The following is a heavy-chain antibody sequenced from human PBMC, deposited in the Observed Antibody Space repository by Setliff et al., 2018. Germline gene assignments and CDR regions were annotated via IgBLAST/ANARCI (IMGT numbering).Heavy chain of an antibody. V-gene: IGHV4-39*01. D-gene: IGHD3-10*01. Sequence: SETLSLTCAVSGGSISSSSYYWGWIRQSPGEGLEWIANIHYNGNLYYNPSLKNRATISMDTSKIQFSLKLISVTAADTALYFCARRPTGPGAPFDIWGHGTRVTVS. CDR3: ARRPTGPGAPFDI. CDR2: IHYNGNL. CDR1: GGSISSSSYY. J-gene: IGHJ3*02.